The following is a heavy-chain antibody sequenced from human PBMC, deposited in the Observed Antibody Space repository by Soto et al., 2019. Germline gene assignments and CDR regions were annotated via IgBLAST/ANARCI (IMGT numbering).Heavy chain of an antibody. CDR2: IIPIFGTA. V-gene: IGHV1-69*13. CDR1: GGTFSSHA. CDR3: ARVSDFWSGYPINYYYYGMDV. Sequence: SVKVSCKASGGTFSSHAISWVRQAPGQGLEWMGGIIPIFGTANYAQKFQGRVTITADESTSTAYMELSSLRSEDTAVYYCARVSDFWSGYPINYYYYGMDVWGQGTTVTVSS. J-gene: IGHJ6*02. D-gene: IGHD3-3*01.